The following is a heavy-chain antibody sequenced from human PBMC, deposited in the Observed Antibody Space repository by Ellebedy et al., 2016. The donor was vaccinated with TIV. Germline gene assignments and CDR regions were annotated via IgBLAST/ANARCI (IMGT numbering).Heavy chain of an antibody. CDR3: AKSHGYSSSWYSGDYFDY. D-gene: IGHD6-13*01. CDR1: GFTFSNYG. CDR2: ISYDGSYK. V-gene: IGHV3-30*18. Sequence: GESLKISXEASGFTFSNYGMHWVRQAPGKGLGWVALISYDGSYKHYLDSVKGRFTISRDISNNTLYLHMNSLRAEDTAVYYCAKSHGYSSSWYSGDYFDYWGQGTLVTVSS. J-gene: IGHJ4*02.